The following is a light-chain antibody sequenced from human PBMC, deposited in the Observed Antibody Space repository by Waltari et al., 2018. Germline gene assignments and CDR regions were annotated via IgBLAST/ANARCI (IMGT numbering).Light chain of an antibody. CDR2: DAS. CDR3: HQRTSWPLT. V-gene: IGKV3-11*01. CDR1: QSVTTS. Sequence: EIVLTQSPATLSLSPGERATLSCRASQSVTTSLAWYQQKPGQAPRLLIFDASYRATGVPARFSGSRSGTDFTLTISILEPEDLAVYFCHQRTSWPLTFGGGTQVEFK. J-gene: IGKJ4*01.